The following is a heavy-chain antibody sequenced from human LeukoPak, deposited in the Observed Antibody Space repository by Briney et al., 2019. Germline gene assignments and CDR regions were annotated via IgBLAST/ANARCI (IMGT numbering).Heavy chain of an antibody. CDR1: GGSISSSNYY. D-gene: IGHD3-22*01. CDR3: ARLSTMKQTVQH. CDR2: IYYSGST. Sequence: PSETLSLTCTVSGGSISSSNYYWGWIRQPPGKGLERIGSIYYSGSTCYNPSLKSRVTISVDTSKYQFSLKLSSVTAADTAVYYCARLSTMKQTVQHWGQGTLVTVSS. V-gene: IGHV4-39*01. J-gene: IGHJ1*01.